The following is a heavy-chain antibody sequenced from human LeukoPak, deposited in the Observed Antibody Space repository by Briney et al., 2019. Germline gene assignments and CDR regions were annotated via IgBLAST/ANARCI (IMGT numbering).Heavy chain of an antibody. CDR1: GGSFSGYY. D-gene: IGHD1-26*01. V-gene: IGHV4-34*01. J-gene: IGHJ4*02. CDR3: AGGRPDWSVGATRAHFDY. Sequence: SETLSLTCAVYGGSFSGYYWSWIRQPPGKGLEWIGEINHSGSTNYNPSLKSRVTISVDTSKNQFSLKLSSVTAADTAVYYCAGGRPDWSVGATRAHFDYWGQGTLVTVSS. CDR2: INHSGST.